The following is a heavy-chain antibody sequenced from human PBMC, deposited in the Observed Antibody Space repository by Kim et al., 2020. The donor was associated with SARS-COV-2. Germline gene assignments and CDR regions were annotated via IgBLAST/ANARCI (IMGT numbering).Heavy chain of an antibody. D-gene: IGHD1-7*01. CDR1: GYTLTELS. CDR3: ATVLDWNYVRWFDP. J-gene: IGHJ5*02. V-gene: IGHV1-24*01. CDR2: FDPEDGET. Sequence: ASVKVSCKVSGYTLTELSMHWVRQAPGKGLEWMGGFDPEDGETIYAQKFQGRVTMTEDTSTDTAYMELSSLRSEDTAVYYCATVLDWNYVRWFDPWGQGTLVTVSS.